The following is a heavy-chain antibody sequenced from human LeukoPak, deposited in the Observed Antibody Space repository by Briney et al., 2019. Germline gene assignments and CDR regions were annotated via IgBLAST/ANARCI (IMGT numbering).Heavy chain of an antibody. CDR2: IIPIFGTA. Sequence: SVKVSCKASGGTFSSYAISWVRQAPGQGLEWMGGIIPIFGTANYAQKFQGGVTITADESTSTAYMELSSLRSEDTAVYYCARDRDPYRDAFDIWGQGTMVTVSS. D-gene: IGHD3-10*01. V-gene: IGHV1-69*13. CDR3: ARDRDPYRDAFDI. CDR1: GGTFSSYA. J-gene: IGHJ3*02.